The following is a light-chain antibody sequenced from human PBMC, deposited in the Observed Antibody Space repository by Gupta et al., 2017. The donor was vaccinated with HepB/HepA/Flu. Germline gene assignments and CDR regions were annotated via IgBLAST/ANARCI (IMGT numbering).Light chain of an antibody. CDR1: QSVSSN. CDR3: QQYNNWPLA. Sequence: ESVMPKPQATRSVSPGEGATLSCRASQSVSSNLAWYQQKPGQAPRLLIYGASTRATGIPARFSGSGSGTEFTLTITSLQSEDFAVYYCQQYNNWPLAFGPGTKVDIK. J-gene: IGKJ3*01. V-gene: IGKV3-15*01. CDR2: GAS.